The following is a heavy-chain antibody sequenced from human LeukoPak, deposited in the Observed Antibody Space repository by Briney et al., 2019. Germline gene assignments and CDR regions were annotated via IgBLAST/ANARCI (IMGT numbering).Heavy chain of an antibody. J-gene: IGHJ1*01. CDR3: ARGLIDYGDYDPAEYFQH. CDR1: GDTFTSYD. V-gene: IGHV1-8*01. Sequence: ASVKVSCKASGDTFTSYDINWVRQATGQGLEWMGWMNPNSGNTGYAQKFQGRVTMTRNTSISTAYMELSSLRSEDTAVYYCARGLIDYGDYDPAEYFQHWGQGTLVTVSS. D-gene: IGHD4-17*01. CDR2: MNPNSGNT.